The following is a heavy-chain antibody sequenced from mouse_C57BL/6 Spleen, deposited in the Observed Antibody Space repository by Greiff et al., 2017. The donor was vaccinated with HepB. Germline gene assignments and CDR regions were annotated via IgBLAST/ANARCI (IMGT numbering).Heavy chain of an antibody. J-gene: IGHJ1*03. Sequence: QVQLQQPGAELVRPGSSVKLSCKASGYTFTSYWMDWVKQRPGQGLEWIGNIYPSDSETHYNQKFKDKATLTVDKSSSTAYMQRSSLTSEDSAVYYCARSGDYGYDGGYFDVWGTGTTVTVSS. CDR1: GYTFTSYW. V-gene: IGHV1-61*01. D-gene: IGHD2-2*01. CDR2: IYPSDSET. CDR3: ARSGDYGYDGGYFDV.